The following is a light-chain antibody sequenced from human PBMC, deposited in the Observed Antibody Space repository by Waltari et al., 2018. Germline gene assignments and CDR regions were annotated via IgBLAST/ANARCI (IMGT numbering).Light chain of an antibody. CDR3: MQQLQTPRS. CDR1: QSLLHSNGKNY. V-gene: IGKV2-28*01. J-gene: IGKJ3*01. Sequence: DIVMTQSPLSLPVTPGESASFSCRSSQSLLHSNGKNYLDWYVQKPGQSPQLLICMGSNRASGVPDSFSGSGSGTDFTLEISRVEPEDVGIYYCMQQLQTPRSFGPGTKVEIK. CDR2: MGS.